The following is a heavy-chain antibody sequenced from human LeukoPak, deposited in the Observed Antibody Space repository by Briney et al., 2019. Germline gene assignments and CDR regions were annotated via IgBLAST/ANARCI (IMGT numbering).Heavy chain of an antibody. V-gene: IGHV4-59*01. CDR3: AREREYSSPSELVY. Sequence: SETLSLTCTVSGGSISSYYWSWIRQPPGKGLEWIGYIYYSGSTNYNPSLKSRVTISVDTSKNQFSLKLSSVTAADTAVYYCAREREYSSPSELVYWGQGTLVTVSS. CDR2: IYYSGST. D-gene: IGHD6-6*01. CDR1: GGSISSYY. J-gene: IGHJ4*02.